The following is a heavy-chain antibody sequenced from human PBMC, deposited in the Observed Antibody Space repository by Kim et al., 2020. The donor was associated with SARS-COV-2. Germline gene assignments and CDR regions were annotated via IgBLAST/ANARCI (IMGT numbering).Heavy chain of an antibody. CDR1: GGSISNYY. CDR3: ARSISWIRKGSSYYYMDV. V-gene: IGHV4-59*08. J-gene: IGHJ6*03. D-gene: IGHD5-18*01. CDR2: ISYTGNT. Sequence: SETLSLICTVSGGSISNYYWSWIRQPPGKGLEWIGYISYTGNTNYNPSLRSRVTMSVDTSKNQISLKLSSVTAADTAVYYCARSISWIRKGSSYYYMDVWGKGTTITISS.